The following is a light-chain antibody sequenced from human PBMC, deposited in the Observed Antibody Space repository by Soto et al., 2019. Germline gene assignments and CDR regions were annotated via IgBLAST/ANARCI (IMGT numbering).Light chain of an antibody. V-gene: IGLV2-8*01. J-gene: IGLJ1*01. CDR2: EVS. CDR1: SSDVGGYNA. Sequence: QSALTQPPSASGSPGQSVTISCTGSSSDVGGYNAVSWYQQHPGKVPRLIISEVSRRPSGVPDRFSGSKSGSTASLTVSGLQAEDEADYYCSSYAGNNNYVFGTGTKLTVL. CDR3: SSYAGNNNYV.